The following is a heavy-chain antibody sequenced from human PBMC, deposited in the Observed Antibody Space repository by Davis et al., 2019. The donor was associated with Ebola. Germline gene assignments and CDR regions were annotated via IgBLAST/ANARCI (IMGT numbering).Heavy chain of an antibody. D-gene: IGHD6-19*01. CDR2: VHGGNGNT. CDR1: RFILTNYA. Sequence: AASVPVSCKASRFILTNYAIHLVRQAPAQRLEWMGWVHGGNGNTKYSQTFQGRVTITTDTSASTVYLDLTSPRSDDTAVFYCARASFGYNSGWYADYWGPGSLVTVSS. CDR3: ARASFGYNSGWYADY. J-gene: IGHJ4*02. V-gene: IGHV1-3*01.